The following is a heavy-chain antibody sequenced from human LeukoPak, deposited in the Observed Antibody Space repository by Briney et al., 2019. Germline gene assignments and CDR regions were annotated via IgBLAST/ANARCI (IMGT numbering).Heavy chain of an antibody. D-gene: IGHD3-22*01. CDR3: AKRGVVIRVILVGFHKEAYYFDS. CDR1: GISLSNYG. J-gene: IGHJ4*02. CDR2: ISGSGGGT. V-gene: IGHV3-23*01. Sequence: GGSLRLSCAVSGISLSNYGMSWVRQAPGKGLEWVAGISGSGGGTNYADSVKGRFTISRDNPKNTLYLQMNRLRAEDTAVYFCAKRGVVIRVILVGFHKEAYYFDSWGQGALVTVSS.